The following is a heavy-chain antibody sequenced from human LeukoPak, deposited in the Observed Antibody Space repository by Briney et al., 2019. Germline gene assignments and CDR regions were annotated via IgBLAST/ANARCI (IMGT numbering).Heavy chain of an antibody. D-gene: IGHD3-16*02. CDR3: ARDYDYVWGSYRPYYFDY. V-gene: IGHV3-7*04. J-gene: IGHJ4*02. CDR2: IKQDGSEK. Sequence: PGGSLRLSSAASGFTFSSYWMSWVRQGPGKGLEWVTNIKQDGSEKYYVDSVKGRFTISRDNAKNSLYLQMNSLRAEDTAVYYCARDYDYVWGSYRPYYFDYWGQGTLVTVSS. CDR1: GFTFSSYW.